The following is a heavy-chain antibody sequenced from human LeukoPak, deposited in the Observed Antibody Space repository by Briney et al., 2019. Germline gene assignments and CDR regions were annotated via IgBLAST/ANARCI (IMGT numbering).Heavy chain of an antibody. CDR1: GFTFSDYY. CDR2: ISSSGSTI. J-gene: IGHJ4*02. CDR3: ARGGVDYYDSSGYYSPFDY. D-gene: IGHD3-22*01. V-gene: IGHV3-11*01. Sequence: GGSLRLSCAASGFTFSDYYVSWIRQAPGKGLEWVSYISSSGSTIYYADSVKGRFTISRDNAKNSLYLQMSSLRAEDTAVYYCARGGVDYYDSSGYYSPFDYWGQGTLVTVSS.